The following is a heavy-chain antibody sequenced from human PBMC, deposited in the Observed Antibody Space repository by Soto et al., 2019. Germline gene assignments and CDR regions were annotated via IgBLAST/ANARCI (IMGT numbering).Heavy chain of an antibody. CDR2: ISYDGSNK. Sequence: GGSLRLSCSASGFSFRNFAMHWVRQAPGKGLEWVAVISYDGSNKYYADSVKGRFTISRDNSKNTLYLQMNSLRAEDTAVYYCAREAAAGPSYYYYYGMDVWGQGTTVSVSS. CDR1: GFSFRNFA. D-gene: IGHD6-13*01. CDR3: AREAAAGPSYYYYYGMDV. V-gene: IGHV3-30-3*01. J-gene: IGHJ6*02.